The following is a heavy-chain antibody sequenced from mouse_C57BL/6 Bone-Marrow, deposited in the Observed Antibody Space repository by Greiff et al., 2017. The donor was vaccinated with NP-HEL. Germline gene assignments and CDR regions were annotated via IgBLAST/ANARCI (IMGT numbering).Heavy chain of an antibody. CDR3: ARGGNLLIQPGGFDY. V-gene: IGHV1-75*01. J-gene: IGHJ2*01. D-gene: IGHD2-1*01. Sequence: VQLQESGPELVKPGASVKISCKASGYTFTDYYINWVKQRPGQGLEWIGWIFPGSGSTYYNEKFKGKATLTVDKSSSTAYMLLSSLTSEDSAVYFCARGGNLLIQPGGFDYWGQGTTLTVSS. CDR1: GYTFTDYY. CDR2: IFPGSGST.